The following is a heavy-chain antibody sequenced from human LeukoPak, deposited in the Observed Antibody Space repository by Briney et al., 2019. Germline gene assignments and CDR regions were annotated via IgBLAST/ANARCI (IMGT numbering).Heavy chain of an antibody. D-gene: IGHD5-12*01. Sequence: GGTLRLSCAASGFTFSNYGMSWVRQAPGKGLEWVSAISGSGAYTYYADSVKGRFTISRDNDKNSLSLQMNSLRDEDTAVYYCARDRGYSNYYDYWGQGTLVTVSS. J-gene: IGHJ4*02. CDR3: ARDRGYSNYYDY. CDR1: GFTFSNYG. V-gene: IGHV3-23*01. CDR2: ISGSGAYT.